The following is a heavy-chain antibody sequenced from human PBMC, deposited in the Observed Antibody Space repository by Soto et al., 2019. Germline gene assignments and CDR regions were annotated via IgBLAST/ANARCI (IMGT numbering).Heavy chain of an antibody. D-gene: IGHD2-2*01. CDR1: GYTFTTYD. CDR3: ARTPVVVSIRQVDYYYYGMDV. CDR2: MNPNSGNT. J-gene: IGHJ6*02. V-gene: IGHV1-8*01. Sequence: ASVKVSCKASGYTFTTYDINWVRQATGQGLEWMGWMNPNSGNTAYAQKFQGRVTMTRNTSISTAYMELSSLRSEDTAVYYCARTPVVVSIRQVDYYYYGMDVWG.